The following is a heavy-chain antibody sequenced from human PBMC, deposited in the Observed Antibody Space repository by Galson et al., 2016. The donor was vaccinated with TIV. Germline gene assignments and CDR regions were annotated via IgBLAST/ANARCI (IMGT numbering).Heavy chain of an antibody. Sequence: VKVSCKASGYSFTNYNIHWVRQAPGQGLEWMGWMNTGNGNTKYSQKLKGRVTLSGDTSATTAYMELNSLTSEDMAAYYCARGIVGASKAFDVRGQGTMVTVSS. CDR2: MNTGNGNT. CDR3: ARGIVGASKAFDV. V-gene: IGHV1-3*04. J-gene: IGHJ3*01. CDR1: GYSFTNYN. D-gene: IGHD1-26*01.